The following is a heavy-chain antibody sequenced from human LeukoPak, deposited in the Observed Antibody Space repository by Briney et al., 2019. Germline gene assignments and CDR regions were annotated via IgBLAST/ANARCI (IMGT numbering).Heavy chain of an antibody. CDR1: GFTFSSYA. Sequence: PGGSLRLSCAASGFTFSSYAMHWVRQAPGKGLEYVPAISSNGGGTYYANSVKGRFTISRDNSKNTLYLQMGSLRAEDMAVYYCARGGLQLFFGALPFDSWGQGTLVTVSS. CDR2: ISSNGGGT. CDR3: ARGGLQLFFGALPFDS. J-gene: IGHJ4*02. V-gene: IGHV3-64*01. D-gene: IGHD5-18*01.